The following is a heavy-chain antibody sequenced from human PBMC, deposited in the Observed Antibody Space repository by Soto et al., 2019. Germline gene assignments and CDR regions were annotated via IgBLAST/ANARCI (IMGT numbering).Heavy chain of an antibody. J-gene: IGHJ4*02. CDR3: ASGVYSGYDLPFDY. D-gene: IGHD5-12*01. CDR2: IYYSGST. Sequence: SETLSLTCTVSGGSISSSSYYWGWIRQPPGKGLEWIGSIYYSGSTYYNPSLKSRVTISVDTSKNQFSLKLSSVTAADTAVYYCASGVYSGYDLPFDYWGQGTLVTVSS. V-gene: IGHV4-39*01. CDR1: GGSISSSSYY.